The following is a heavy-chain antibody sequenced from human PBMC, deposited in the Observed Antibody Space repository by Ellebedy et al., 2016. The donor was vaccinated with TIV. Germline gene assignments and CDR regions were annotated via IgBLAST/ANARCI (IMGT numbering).Heavy chain of an antibody. CDR3: AKDPYGDYFFNF. J-gene: IGHJ4*02. D-gene: IGHD4-17*01. CDR2: IADSGGST. V-gene: IGHV3-23*01. CDR1: GFTFSSYA. Sequence: GESLKISCAASGFTFSSYAMSWVRQAPGKGLEWVSGIADSGGSTYYADSVKGRFTISRDNSKKTLYLQMNSLRVEDTATYYCAKDPYGDYFFNFWGQGTLVTVSS.